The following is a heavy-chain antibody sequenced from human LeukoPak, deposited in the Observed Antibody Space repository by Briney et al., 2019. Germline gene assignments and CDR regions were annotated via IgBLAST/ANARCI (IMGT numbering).Heavy chain of an antibody. CDR1: GGSFSGYY. J-gene: IGHJ5*02. D-gene: IGHD6-6*01. V-gene: IGHV4-34*01. Sequence: SSETLSLTCAVYGGSFSGYYWSWIRQPPGKGLEWIGEINHSGSTNYNPSLKSRVTISVDTSKNQFSLKLSSVTAADTAVYYCARGSLATRSSRWFDPWGQGTLVTVSS. CDR3: ARGSLATRSSRWFDP. CDR2: INHSGST.